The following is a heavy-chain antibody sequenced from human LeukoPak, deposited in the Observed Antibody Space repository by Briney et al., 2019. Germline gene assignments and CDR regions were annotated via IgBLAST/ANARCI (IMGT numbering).Heavy chain of an antibody. Sequence: SGPTLVKPTQTLTLTCTFSGFSLSTSGVGVGWIRQPPGKALEWLALIYWNDDKRYSPSLKTRLTISKDTSKNQVVLTMTNMDPVDTATYYCARIGDDYGDYVFDYWGQGTLVTVSS. D-gene: IGHD4-17*01. CDR2: IYWNDDK. V-gene: IGHV2-5*01. CDR3: ARIGDDYGDYVFDY. J-gene: IGHJ4*02. CDR1: GFSLSTSGVG.